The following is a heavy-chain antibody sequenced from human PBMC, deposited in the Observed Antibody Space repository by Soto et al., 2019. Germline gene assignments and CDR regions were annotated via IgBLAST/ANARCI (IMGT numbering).Heavy chain of an antibody. Sequence: QVQLVESGGGVVQPGRSLRLSCAASGFTFSSYGMHWVRQAPGKGLEWVAVISYDGSNKYYADSVKGRFTISRDNSKNTLYLQMNSLRAEDTAVYYCARRLHYYDSSSLAFDIWGQGTMVTVSS. CDR2: ISYDGSNK. J-gene: IGHJ3*02. CDR3: ARRLHYYDSSSLAFDI. D-gene: IGHD3-22*01. V-gene: IGHV3-30*03. CDR1: GFTFSSYG.